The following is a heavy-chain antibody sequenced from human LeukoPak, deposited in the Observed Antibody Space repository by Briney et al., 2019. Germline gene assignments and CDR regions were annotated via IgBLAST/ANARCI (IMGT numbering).Heavy chain of an antibody. D-gene: IGHD3-22*01. CDR2: INHSGST. Sequence: PGGSLRLSCAASEFTFSSYWMSWIRQPPGKGLEWIGEINHSGSTNYNPSLKSRVTISVDTSKNQFSLKLSSVTAADTAVYYCARGSPYDSSACFDYWGQGTLVTVSS. J-gene: IGHJ4*02. CDR1: EFTFSSYW. CDR3: ARGSPYDSSACFDY. V-gene: IGHV4-34*01.